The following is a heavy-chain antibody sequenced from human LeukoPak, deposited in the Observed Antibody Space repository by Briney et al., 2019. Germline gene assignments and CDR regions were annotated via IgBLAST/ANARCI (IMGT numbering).Heavy chain of an antibody. V-gene: IGHV4-39*07. CDR1: GGSISSSSYY. J-gene: IGHJ5*02. D-gene: IGHD3-10*01. CDR3: AGFAGGGRGVIITNWFDH. CDR2: IYYSGST. Sequence: SETLSLTCTVSGGSISSSSYYWGWIRQPPGKGLEWIGSIYYSGSTYYNPSLKSRVTISVDTSKNQFSLKLSSVTAADTAVYYCAGFAGGGRGVIITNWFDHWGQRTLVTVSS.